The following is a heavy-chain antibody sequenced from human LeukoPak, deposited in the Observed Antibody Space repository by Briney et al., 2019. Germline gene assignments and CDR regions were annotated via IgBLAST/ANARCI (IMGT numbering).Heavy chain of an antibody. CDR3: ARGGVTTEVWYYFDY. CDR2: ISSSGSTI. V-gene: IGHV3-48*03. D-gene: IGHD4-23*01. Sequence: GGSLRLSSAVSGFTFSSYEMNWVRQASGKGLEWVSYISSSGSTIYYADSVKGRFTISRDNAKNSLDLQMNSLRAEDTAVYYCARGGVTTEVWYYFDYWGQGTLVAVSS. J-gene: IGHJ4*02. CDR1: GFTFSSYE.